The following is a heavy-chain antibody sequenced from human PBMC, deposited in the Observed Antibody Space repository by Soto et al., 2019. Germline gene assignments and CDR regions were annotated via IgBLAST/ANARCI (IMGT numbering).Heavy chain of an antibody. D-gene: IGHD4-17*01. J-gene: IGHJ4*02. CDR1: GGSISSGDYN. V-gene: IGHV4-30-4*01. CDR3: ARSGDYVPFDY. Sequence: QVQLQESGPGLVKASQTLSLNCTVSGGSISSGDYNWSWIRQPPGKGLEWIGYIYYSGYTYNNPSLKSRVTISVDTSKNQFSLKLSSVTAADTAVYYCARSGDYVPFDYWGQGTLVTVSS. CDR2: IYYSGYT.